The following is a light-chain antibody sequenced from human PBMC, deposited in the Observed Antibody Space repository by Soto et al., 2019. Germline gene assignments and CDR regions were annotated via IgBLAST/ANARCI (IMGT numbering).Light chain of an antibody. Sequence: QTVLTQPPSGPGSPGQEVTISCTGSSSDVGGYNYVSWYQQHPRNAPKLMIYEVNKRPSGVPDRFSASKSGNPASLTVSVLQAEDEADYYCSSYAGSNILFGTGTKVTVL. CDR2: EVN. CDR1: SSDVGGYNY. J-gene: IGLJ1*01. CDR3: SSYAGSNIL. V-gene: IGLV2-8*01.